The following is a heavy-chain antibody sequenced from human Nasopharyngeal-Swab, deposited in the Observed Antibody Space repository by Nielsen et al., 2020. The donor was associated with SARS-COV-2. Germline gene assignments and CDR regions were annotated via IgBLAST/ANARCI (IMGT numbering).Heavy chain of an antibody. V-gene: IGHV3-9*01. CDR1: GFTFDEYA. CDR2: ISWNSGSI. D-gene: IGHD4-17*01. J-gene: IGHJ4*02. CDR3: ARGARLSVTTSSFDY. Sequence: GGSLRLSCAASGFTFDEYAMHWVRQGPGKGLEWVSGISWNSGSIGYADSVKGRFTISRDNAKNSLYLQMNSLRDEDTAVYYCARGARLSVTTSSFDYWGQGTLVTVSS.